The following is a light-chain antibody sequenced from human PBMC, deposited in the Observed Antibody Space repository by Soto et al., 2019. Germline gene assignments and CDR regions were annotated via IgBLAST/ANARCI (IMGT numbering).Light chain of an antibody. V-gene: IGKV3-11*01. J-gene: IGKJ4*01. CDR1: QGVSSY. CDR2: DAS. CDR3: QQRSNWPRGT. Sequence: EIVLTQSPATVSLSPGERATLSCSASQGVSSYLAWYQQKPGQAPRLLIYDASNRATGIPARFSGSGSGTDFTLTISSLEPEDFAVYYCQQRSNWPRGTFGGGTKVDI.